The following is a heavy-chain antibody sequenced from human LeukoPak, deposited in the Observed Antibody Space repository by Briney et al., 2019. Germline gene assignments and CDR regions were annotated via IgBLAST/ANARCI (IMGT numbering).Heavy chain of an antibody. Sequence: GGSLRLSCAASGFTFSNAWMSWVRQAPGKGLEWVGFIRSKAYGGTTEFAASVKGRFIISRDDSKSIAYLQMNSLKTEDTAVYYCTAYDPSDYYGMDVWGQGTTVTVSS. CDR3: TAYDPSDYYGMDV. D-gene: IGHD5-12*01. J-gene: IGHJ6*02. CDR1: GFTFSNAW. CDR2: IRSKAYGGTT. V-gene: IGHV3-49*04.